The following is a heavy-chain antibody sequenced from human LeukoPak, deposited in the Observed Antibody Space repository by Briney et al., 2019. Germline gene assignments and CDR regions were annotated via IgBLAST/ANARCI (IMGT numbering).Heavy chain of an antibody. D-gene: IGHD3-10*02. CDR1: GFTFSSYS. J-gene: IGHJ6*04. Sequence: GGSLRLSCAASGFTFSSYSMSWVRQAPGKGLEWVSSISSSSSYMYYADSVKGRFTISRDNAKNSLYLQMNSLRAEDTAVYYCAELGITMIGGVWGKGTTVTISS. CDR2: ISSSSSYM. V-gene: IGHV3-21*01. CDR3: AELGITMIGGV.